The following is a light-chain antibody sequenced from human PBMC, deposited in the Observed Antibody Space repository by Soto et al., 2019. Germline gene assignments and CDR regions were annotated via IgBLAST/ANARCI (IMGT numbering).Light chain of an antibody. J-gene: IGKJ2*01. V-gene: IGKV3-20*01. Sequence: EIVMTQSPVTLSVSPGERATLSCTASQSVNNNVAWYQQKPGHTPRLLMYGVSSRATGVPDRFSGSGSGTDFTLIVSRVEPEDCAVYWCQQYSNSPFTFGQGTRLEI. CDR3: QQYSNSPFT. CDR2: GVS. CDR1: QSVNNN.